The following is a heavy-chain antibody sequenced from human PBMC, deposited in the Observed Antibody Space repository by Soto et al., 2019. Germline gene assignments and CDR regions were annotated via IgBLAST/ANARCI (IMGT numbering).Heavy chain of an antibody. J-gene: IGHJ4*02. CDR1: GFTFGDDW. D-gene: IGHD2-8*01. Sequence: GGSLRLSCAASGFTFGDDWMTWVRQAPGKGLEWVANLKRDGRERYYVDSVKGRFSVSRDNAKNSLYLQMNNLRPEDTAVYYCARDVYEILGRVVRRLDSWGQGTLVTVSS. CDR3: ARDVYEILGRVVRRLDS. V-gene: IGHV3-7*03. CDR2: LKRDGRER.